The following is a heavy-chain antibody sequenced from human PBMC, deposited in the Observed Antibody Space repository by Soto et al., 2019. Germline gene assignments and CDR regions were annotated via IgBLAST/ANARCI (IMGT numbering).Heavy chain of an antibody. CDR3: TTDPVTMIVVVPSSG. J-gene: IGHJ4*02. V-gene: IGHV3-15*07. D-gene: IGHD3-22*01. CDR1: GFTFSNAW. CDR2: IKSKTDGGTT. Sequence: EVQLVESGGGLVKPGGSLRLSCAASGFTFSNAWMNWVRQAPGKGLEWVGRIKSKTDGGTTDYAAPVKGRFTISRDDSKNTLYLQMNSLKTEDPAVYYCTTDPVTMIVVVPSSGWGQGTLVTVSS.